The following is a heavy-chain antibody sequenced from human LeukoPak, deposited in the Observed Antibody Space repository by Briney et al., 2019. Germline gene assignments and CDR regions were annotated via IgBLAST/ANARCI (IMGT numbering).Heavy chain of an antibody. J-gene: IGHJ5*02. CDR2: INHSGST. Sequence: PSETLSLTCAVYGGSFSGYYWSWIRQPPGKGLEWIGEINHSGSTNYNPSLKSRVTISVDTSKNQFSLKLSSVTAADTAVYYCARGSLGDFWSGYPRRNWFDPWGQGTLVTVSS. D-gene: IGHD3-3*01. CDR1: GGSFSGYY. CDR3: ARGSLGDFWSGYPRRNWFDP. V-gene: IGHV4-34*01.